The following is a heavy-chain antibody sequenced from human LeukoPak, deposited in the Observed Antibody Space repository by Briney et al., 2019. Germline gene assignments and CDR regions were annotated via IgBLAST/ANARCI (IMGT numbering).Heavy chain of an antibody. D-gene: IGHD7-27*01. CDR2: ITTSDGNT. J-gene: IGHJ4*02. CDR3: AKDGGLWVSAHWGDS. Sequence: GGSLRLSCAASGFAFSSYTMSWVRQAPGKGLEWVSTITTSDGNTYYADSVKGRFTVSRDNSKNTLFLQMNSLRAEDTAVYYCAKDGGLWVSAHWGDSWGRGTLVTVSS. V-gene: IGHV3-23*01. CDR1: GFAFSSYT.